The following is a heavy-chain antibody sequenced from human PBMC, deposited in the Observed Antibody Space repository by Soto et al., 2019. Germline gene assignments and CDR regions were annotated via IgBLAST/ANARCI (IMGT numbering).Heavy chain of an antibody. D-gene: IGHD2-2*01. Sequence: PSETLSLTCTVSGGSISSGGYYWIWIRHHPGKGLEWIGYIYYSGSTYYNPSLKSRVTISVDTSKNQFSLKLSSVTAADTAVYYCARVETDIVVVPAALGAFDIWGQGTMVTVSS. CDR1: GGSISSGGYY. J-gene: IGHJ3*02. V-gene: IGHV4-31*03. CDR3: ARVETDIVVVPAALGAFDI. CDR2: IYYSGST.